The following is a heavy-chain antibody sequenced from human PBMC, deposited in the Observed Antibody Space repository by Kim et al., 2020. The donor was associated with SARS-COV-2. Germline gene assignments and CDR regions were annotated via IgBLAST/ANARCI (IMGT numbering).Heavy chain of an antibody. V-gene: IGHV4-34*01. D-gene: IGHD3-10*01. CDR2: INHSGST. CDR1: GGSFSGYF. J-gene: IGHJ4*02. Sequence: SETLSLTCAVYGGSFSGYFWSWIRQSPGKGLEWIGEINHSGSTNYNPSLKSRVTISEDRSKNQFSLKLTSVTAADTAIYYCAGEVDYHGSGSIWGQGTLV. CDR3: AGEVDYHGSGSI.